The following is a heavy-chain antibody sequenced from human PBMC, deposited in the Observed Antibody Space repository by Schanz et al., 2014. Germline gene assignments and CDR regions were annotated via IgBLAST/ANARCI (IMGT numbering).Heavy chain of an antibody. V-gene: IGHV3-7*01. CDR1: GFPFSDYF. CDR3: VRDILHRVYDAGSP. CDR2: IKQDESEK. D-gene: IGHD3-10*01. J-gene: IGHJ5*02. Sequence: VQLVDSGGGLVKPGGSLRLSCTASGFPFSDYFMAWIRQPPGRGLEWVANIKQDESEKYYVDSVKGRFTISRDNAKNSLFMRMNSLGAEDTAVYYCVRDILHRVYDAGSPWGQGTLVTVSS.